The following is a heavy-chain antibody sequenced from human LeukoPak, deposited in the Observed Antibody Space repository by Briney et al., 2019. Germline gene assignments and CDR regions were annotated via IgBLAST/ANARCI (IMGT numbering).Heavy chain of an antibody. Sequence: PGGSLRLSCAASGFTFSNAWMSWVCQAPGKGLEWVGRIKSKTDGGTTDYAAPVKGRFTISRDDSKNTLYLQMNSLKTEDTAVYYCTTDRTREYYYDSSGYYYVAFDIWGQGTMVTVSS. CDR1: GFTFSNAW. CDR2: IKSKTDGGTT. J-gene: IGHJ3*02. CDR3: TTDRTREYYYDSSGYYYVAFDI. V-gene: IGHV3-15*01. D-gene: IGHD3-22*01.